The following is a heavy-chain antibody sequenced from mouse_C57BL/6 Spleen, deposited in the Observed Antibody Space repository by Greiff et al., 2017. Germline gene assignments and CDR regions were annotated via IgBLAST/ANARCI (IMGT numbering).Heavy chain of an antibody. CDR2: SEPEDGET. J-gene: IGHJ4*01. CDR3: AFLWLQGMDYAMDY. D-gene: IGHD2-2*01. V-gene: IGHV14-2*01. CDR1: GFNIKDYY. Sequence: VQLQQSGAELVKPGASVKLSCTASGFNIKDYYMHWVKKRTEQGLEWIGRSEPEDGETKYALKFQGKATITADTSSNTAYLQRSILTSEDTAVYFCAFLWLQGMDYAMDYWGQGTSVTVSS.